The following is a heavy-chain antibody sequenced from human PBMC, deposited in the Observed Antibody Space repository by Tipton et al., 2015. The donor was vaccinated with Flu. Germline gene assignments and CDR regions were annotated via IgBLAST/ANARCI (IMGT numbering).Heavy chain of an antibody. V-gene: IGHV4-4*07. CDR1: GGSLSSYF. CDR2: IYPSGKT. J-gene: IGHJ2*01. Sequence: TLSLTCTVSGGSLSSYFWSWIRQPAGKGLEWIGRIYPSGKTNYNPSLQSRVTMSVDTSRNQFSLSLTSVTAADAAIYYCARSGSYHHYYFDLWGRGTLVSVSS. CDR3: ARSGSYHHYYFDL. D-gene: IGHD1-26*01.